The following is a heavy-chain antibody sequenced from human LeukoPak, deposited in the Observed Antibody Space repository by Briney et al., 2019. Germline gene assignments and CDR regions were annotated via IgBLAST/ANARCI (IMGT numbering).Heavy chain of an antibody. D-gene: IGHD3-3*02. CDR1: GFTFSNDE. CDR2: ISTSGSTI. J-gene: IGHJ4*02. V-gene: IGHV3-48*03. Sequence: GGSLRLSCAASGFTFSNDEMNWVRQAPGKGLEWVSYISTSGSTIYYADSVKGRFTISRDNAKNSLYLQMNTLRAEDTAVYYCARDHIWRSLDYFDYWGQGTLVTVSS. CDR3: ARDHIWRSLDYFDY.